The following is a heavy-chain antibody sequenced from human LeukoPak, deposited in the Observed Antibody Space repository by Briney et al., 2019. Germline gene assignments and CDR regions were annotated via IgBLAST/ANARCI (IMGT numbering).Heavy chain of an antibody. CDR3: GSSEVGATDY. D-gene: IGHD1-26*01. CDR2: IYTSGST. J-gene: IGHJ4*02. V-gene: IGHV4-61*02. Sequence: SQTLSLTCTVSGGSISSGSYYWSWIRQPAGKGLEWIGRIYTSGSTNYNPSLKSRVTISVDTSKNQFSLKLSSVTAADTAVYYCGSSEVGATDYWGQGTLVTVSS. CDR1: GGSISSGSYY.